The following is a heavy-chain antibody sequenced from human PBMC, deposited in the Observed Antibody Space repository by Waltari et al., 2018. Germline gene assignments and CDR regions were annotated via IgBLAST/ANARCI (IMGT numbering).Heavy chain of an antibody. CDR3: YMELSSLRSEDTAVYYCATSGIGVLDY. CDR2: IYYSGST. V-gene: IGHV4-59*01. J-gene: IGHJ4*02. CDR1: GGSISSYY. Sequence: QVQLQESGPGLVKPSETLSLTCTVSGGSISSYYWSWIRQPPGKGLEWIGYIYYSGSTNYSPSLKSRVTKSVDTSKNRYSLKLSSVTAADTSTDTAYMELSSLRSEDTAVYYCATSGIGVLDYWGQGTLVTVSS. D-gene: IGHD3-10*01.